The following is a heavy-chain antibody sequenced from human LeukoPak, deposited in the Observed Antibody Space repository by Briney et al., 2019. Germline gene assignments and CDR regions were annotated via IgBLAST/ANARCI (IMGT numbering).Heavy chain of an antibody. CDR1: GFTFSSYG. CDR2: IWYDGSNK. Sequence: PGWSLRLSCAASGFTFSSYGMHSVRQAPGKGLEWVAVIWYDGSNKYYADSVKGRFTISRDNSKNTLYLQMNSLRAEDTAVYYCARDQDSSGWYYTLDYWGQGTLVTVSS. V-gene: IGHV3-33*01. CDR3: ARDQDSSGWYYTLDY. D-gene: IGHD6-19*01. J-gene: IGHJ4*02.